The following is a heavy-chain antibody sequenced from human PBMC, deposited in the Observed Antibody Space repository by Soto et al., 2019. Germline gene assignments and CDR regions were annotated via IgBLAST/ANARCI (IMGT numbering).Heavy chain of an antibody. J-gene: IGHJ4*02. V-gene: IGHV1-69*13. CDR1: GGTFSSYA. Sequence: SVKVSCKASGGTFSSYAISWVRQAPGQGLEWMGGIIPIFGTANYAQKFQGRVTITADESTSTAYMELSSLRSEDTAVYYCARDGYCSGGSCYGNYWGQGTLVTVSS. CDR3: ARDGYCSGGSCYGNY. D-gene: IGHD2-15*01. CDR2: IIPIFGTA.